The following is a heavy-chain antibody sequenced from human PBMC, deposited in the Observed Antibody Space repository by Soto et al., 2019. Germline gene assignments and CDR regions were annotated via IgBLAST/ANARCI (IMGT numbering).Heavy chain of an antibody. J-gene: IGHJ5*02. CDR1: GFTFSSYS. Sequence: HPGGSLRLSCAASGFTFSSYSMNWVRQAPGKGLEWVSYISSSSSTIYYADSVKGRFTISRDNAKNSLYLQMNSLRAEDTAVYYCAREYCSSTSCLHWFDPWGQGTLVTVSS. CDR3: AREYCSSTSCLHWFDP. V-gene: IGHV3-48*01. D-gene: IGHD2-2*01. CDR2: ISSSSSTI.